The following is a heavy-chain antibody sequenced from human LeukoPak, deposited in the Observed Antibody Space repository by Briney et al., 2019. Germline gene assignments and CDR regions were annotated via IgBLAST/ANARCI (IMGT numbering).Heavy chain of an antibody. V-gene: IGHV3-33*01. CDR1: GFTFGGYG. D-gene: IGHD1-14*01. CDR3: TRYNNGHFDY. J-gene: IGHJ4*02. Sequence: GGSLRLSCAGSGFTFGGYGMHWFRQTPGKGLEWAAVIAYDGSRAFYADSVKGRFTISRDNSKNTTSVQMDDLRAEDTAVYYCTRYNNGHFDYWGQGTLVTVSS. CDR2: IAYDGSRA.